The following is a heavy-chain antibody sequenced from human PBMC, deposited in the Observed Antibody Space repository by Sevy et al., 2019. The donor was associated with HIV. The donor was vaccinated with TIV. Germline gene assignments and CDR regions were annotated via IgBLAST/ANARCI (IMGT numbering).Heavy chain of an antibody. CDR3: AREQITGSKPYYFDS. J-gene: IGHJ4*02. Sequence: GGSLRLSCAASGFTFSNYWMSWVRQAPGKGLECVANINQDGSEKYYLDSVKGRFIVSRDNAKISLYLQMNSLRAEDSAVYYCAREQITGSKPYYFDSWGQGTLVTVSS. CDR2: INQDGSEK. CDR1: GFTFSNYW. V-gene: IGHV3-7*01. D-gene: IGHD1-7*01.